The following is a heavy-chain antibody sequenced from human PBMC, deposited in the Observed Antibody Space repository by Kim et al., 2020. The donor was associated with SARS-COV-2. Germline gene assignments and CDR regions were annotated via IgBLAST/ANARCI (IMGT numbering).Heavy chain of an antibody. CDR1: GGSFSGYY. D-gene: IGHD3-10*01. Sequence: SETLSLTCAVYGGSFSGYYWSWIRKPPGKGLEWIGEINHSGSTNYSPSLKSRVALSVDTSKNQFFLNLNSVTAADTAVYYCARGRQGSGSYYGTNFYGMDVWGQGTMVTVSS. CDR2: INHSGST. CDR3: ARGRQGSGSYYGTNFYGMDV. V-gene: IGHV4-34*01. J-gene: IGHJ6*02.